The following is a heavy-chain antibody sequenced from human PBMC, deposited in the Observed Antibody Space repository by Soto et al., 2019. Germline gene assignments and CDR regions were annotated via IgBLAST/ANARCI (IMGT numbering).Heavy chain of an antibody. D-gene: IGHD3-16*01. Sequence: ASVKVSCKASGYTFTGYYMHWVRQAPGQGLEWMGWINPNSGGTNYAQKFQGWVTMTRDTSISTAYMELSRLRSDDTAVYYCARCAAHLDYGGGGTYKTGHDFWGRGTLVTVSS. CDR2: INPNSGGT. V-gene: IGHV1-2*04. J-gene: IGHJ4*02. CDR3: ARCAAHLDYGGGGTYKTGHDF. CDR1: GYTFTGYY.